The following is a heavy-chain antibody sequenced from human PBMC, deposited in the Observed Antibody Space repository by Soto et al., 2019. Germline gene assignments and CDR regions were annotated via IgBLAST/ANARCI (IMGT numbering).Heavy chain of an antibody. CDR3: ARDRLMATAGTESHYFGLDV. J-gene: IGHJ6*02. CDR1: GGSIRSGGYY. D-gene: IGHD5-18*01. Sequence: SETLSLTCTVSGGSIRSGGYYWSWVRQNPRRGLEWIGNIYYSGNTYYNPSLKSRLTISVDTSKDQFSLNWSAVTAAATAVYYCARDRLMATAGTESHYFGLDVWGQGTTVTVSS. CDR2: IYYSGNT. V-gene: IGHV4-31*03.